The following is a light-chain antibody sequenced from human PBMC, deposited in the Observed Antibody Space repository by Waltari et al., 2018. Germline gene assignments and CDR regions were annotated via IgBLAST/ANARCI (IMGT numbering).Light chain of an antibody. J-gene: IGLJ3*02. CDR3: SSYTSSSTWV. V-gene: IGLV2-14*01. CDR1: SSDLGGYNS. CDR2: DVS. Sequence: QSALTQPASVSGSPGQSITISRTGTSSDLGGYNSVSWYLQHPGKDPKLMIYDVSKRPSGVSNRFSGSKSGNTASLTSSGLQAEVEADYYCSSYTSSSTWVFGGGTKLTVL.